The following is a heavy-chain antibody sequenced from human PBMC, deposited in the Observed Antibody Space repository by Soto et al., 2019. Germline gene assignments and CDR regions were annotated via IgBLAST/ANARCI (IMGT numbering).Heavy chain of an antibody. Sequence: QVQLQESVPGLVKPSETLSLTCTVSGGSVNSGRYRWSWIRQPPGKGLEWIGNIYYRGSAISNPSLSSRVTFSVDTSKNQFSLKLSSVTAADTAVYYCARECLMADRTFDPWGQGTLVTVSS. CDR3: ARECLMADRTFDP. V-gene: IGHV4-61*01. J-gene: IGHJ5*02. CDR2: IYYRGSA. CDR1: GGSVNSGRYR.